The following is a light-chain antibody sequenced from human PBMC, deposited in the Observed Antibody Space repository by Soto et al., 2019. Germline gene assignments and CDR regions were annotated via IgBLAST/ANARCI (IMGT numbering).Light chain of an antibody. CDR3: QAWDSSTVV. J-gene: IGLJ3*02. CDR2: QDS. Sequence: SSELTQPPSVSVSPGQTASITCSGDKLGDKYACWYQQKPGQSPVLVIYQDSKRPSGIPERFSGSNSGTTATLTICGTQAMDEADYYCQAWDSSTVVFGGGTKLTVL. CDR1: KLGDKY. V-gene: IGLV3-1*01.